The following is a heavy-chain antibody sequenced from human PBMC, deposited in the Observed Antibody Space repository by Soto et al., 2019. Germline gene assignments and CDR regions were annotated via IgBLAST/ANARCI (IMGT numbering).Heavy chain of an antibody. J-gene: IGHJ4*02. Sequence: SETLSLTCAVYGGSFSGYYWSWIRQPPGKGLEWIGEINHSGSTNYNPSLKSRVTISVDTSKNQFSLKLSSVTAADTAVYYCARGEPIDYWGQGTLVTVSS. CDR3: ARGEPIDY. CDR1: GGSFSGYY. V-gene: IGHV4-34*01. CDR2: INHSGST.